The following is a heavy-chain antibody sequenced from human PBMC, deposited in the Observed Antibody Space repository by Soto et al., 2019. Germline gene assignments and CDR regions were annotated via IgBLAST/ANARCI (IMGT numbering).Heavy chain of an antibody. CDR1: GGSISSCGYY. CDR2: IYYSGST. V-gene: IGHV4-31*03. Sequence: SETLSLTCTVSGGSISSCGYYWSWIRQHPGKGLEWIGYIYYSGSTYYNPSLKSRVTISVDTSKNQFSLKLSSVTAADTAVYYCARVLRGYRNAIALNWFDPWGQGTLVTVS. D-gene: IGHD5-18*01. CDR3: ARVLRGYRNAIALNWFDP. J-gene: IGHJ5*02.